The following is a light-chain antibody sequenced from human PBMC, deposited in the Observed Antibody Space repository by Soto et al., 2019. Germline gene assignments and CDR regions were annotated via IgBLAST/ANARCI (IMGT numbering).Light chain of an antibody. CDR3: QQFHRYPWT. CDR1: QSISDL. Sequence: DIQMTQSPSTLSASVGDRVTITCRASQSISDLLAWYQQKPGKAPKLLIYTASNLESGVPFRFSGSGSGTECALTISSLQPDDFATYYFQQFHRYPWTFGQGTKVEIK. J-gene: IGKJ1*01. CDR2: TAS. V-gene: IGKV1-5*03.